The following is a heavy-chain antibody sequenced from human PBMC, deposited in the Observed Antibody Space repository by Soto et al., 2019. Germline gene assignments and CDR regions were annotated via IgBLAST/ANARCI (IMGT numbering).Heavy chain of an antibody. CDR2: ISSDGSNK. CDR1: GFTFSSYT. D-gene: IGHD5-18*01. V-gene: IGHV3-30-3*01. Sequence: ESGGGVVQPGRSLRLSCAASGFTFSSYTMHWVRQAPGKGLEWVAVISSDGSNKYYADSVKGRLTISRDNSKNTLYVQMNSLRAEDTAVYYCAREGGYRFGFAFDYWGQGTLVTVSS. J-gene: IGHJ4*02. CDR3: AREGGYRFGFAFDY.